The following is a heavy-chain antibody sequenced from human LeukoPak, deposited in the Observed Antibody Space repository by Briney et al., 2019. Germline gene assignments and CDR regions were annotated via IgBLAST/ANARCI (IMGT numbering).Heavy chain of an antibody. CDR1: GDFNRNYY. V-gene: IGHV4-4*09. D-gene: IGHD6-19*01. Sequence: TSETLSLTCTVSGDFNRNYYWTWIRQPLGKGLEWIGYIHPSGSTSSNPSLKGRVTMSIDMSKNQFSLRLSSVTAADTAVYYCVRPGQSSWWLYFNYWGQGSLVTVSS. CDR2: IHPSGST. CDR3: VRPGQSSWWLYFNY. J-gene: IGHJ4*02.